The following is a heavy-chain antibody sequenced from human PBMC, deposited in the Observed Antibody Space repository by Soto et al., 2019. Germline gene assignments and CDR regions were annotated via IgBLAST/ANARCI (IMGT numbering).Heavy chain of an antibody. J-gene: IGHJ6*02. Sequence: GGSLRLSCAASGFSFSDYGMHWVRQAPGKALEWAAVISYDGSYKYYGDSVKGRFTISRDNSKNTLYLQMYSLRSEDTAVYYCTKAYYDFWSGYASSYYYGMDVWGQGTTVTVSS. D-gene: IGHD3-3*01. V-gene: IGHV3-30*18. CDR1: GFSFSDYG. CDR3: TKAYYDFWSGYASSYYYGMDV. CDR2: ISYDGSYK.